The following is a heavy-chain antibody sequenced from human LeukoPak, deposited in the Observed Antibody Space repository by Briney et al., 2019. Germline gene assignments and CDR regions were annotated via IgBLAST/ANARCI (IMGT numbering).Heavy chain of an antibody. J-gene: IGHJ4*02. D-gene: IGHD3-10*01. CDR1: GYSFTSYW. Sequence: GESLKISCKGSGYSFTSYWIGWVRQMPGKGLEWMGIIYPGDSDTRYSPSFQGQVTISADKSISTAYLQWSSLKASDTAMYYCARGRTPYYYGSGFDYWGRGTLVTVSS. CDR2: IYPGDSDT. CDR3: ARGRTPYYYGSGFDY. V-gene: IGHV5-51*01.